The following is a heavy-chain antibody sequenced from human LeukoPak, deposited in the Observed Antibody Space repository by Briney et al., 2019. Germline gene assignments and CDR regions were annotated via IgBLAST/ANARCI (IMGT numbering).Heavy chain of an antibody. V-gene: IGHV3-53*01. J-gene: IGHJ4*02. CDR3: ARDSGRGYFDY. CDR1: GFPVSSNY. CDR2: IYSGGST. Sequence: PGGSLSLSCAASGFPVSSNYMSWVRQAPGKGLEWVSVIYSGGSTYYADSVKGRFTISRDNSKNTLYLQMSSLRAEDTAVYYCARDSGRGYFDYWGQGTLVTVSS. D-gene: IGHD1-14*01.